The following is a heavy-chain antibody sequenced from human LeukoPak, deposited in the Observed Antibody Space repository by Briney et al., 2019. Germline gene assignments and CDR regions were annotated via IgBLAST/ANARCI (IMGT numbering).Heavy chain of an antibody. CDR2: ISYDGSNK. Sequence: GRSLRLSCAASGFTFSSYAMHWVRQAPGKGLEWVAVISYDGSNKYYADSVKGRFTISRDISKNTLSLQMNSLRAEDTAVYYCVKGSYASTWFGFDYWGQGTLVTVAS. J-gene: IGHJ4*02. V-gene: IGHV3-30-3*01. D-gene: IGHD3-10*01. CDR1: GFTFSSYA. CDR3: VKGSYASTWFGFDY.